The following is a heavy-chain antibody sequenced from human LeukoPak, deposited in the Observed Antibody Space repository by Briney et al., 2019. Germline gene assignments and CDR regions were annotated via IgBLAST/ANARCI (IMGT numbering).Heavy chain of an antibody. CDR2: IYHSGST. J-gene: IGHJ4*02. CDR3: ATLREWLPFDY. CDR1: GYSISSGYY. D-gene: IGHD3-3*01. Sequence: SETLSLTCTVSGYSISSGYYWGWIRQPPGKGLEWIGSIYHSGSTYYNPSLKSRVTISVDTSKNQFSLKLSSVTAADTAVYYCATLREWLPFDYWGQGTLVTVSS. V-gene: IGHV4-38-2*02.